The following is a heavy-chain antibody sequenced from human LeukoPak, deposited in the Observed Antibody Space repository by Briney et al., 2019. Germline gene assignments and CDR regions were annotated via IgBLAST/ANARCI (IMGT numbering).Heavy chain of an antibody. J-gene: IGHJ3*01. D-gene: IGHD2-2*01. CDR3: AKRDCSKTTCYSIGYAFDV. V-gene: IGHV5-51*01. Sequence: GESLKISCKASGYTFTSYWIGWVRQMPGKGLEWMGIIYPDDSETKYSPSFQGQVTISADKSVTTAYLQWSSLKASDTAMYYCAKRDCSKTTCYSIGYAFDVWGQGTMVTVSS. CDR2: IYPDDSET. CDR1: GYTFTSYW.